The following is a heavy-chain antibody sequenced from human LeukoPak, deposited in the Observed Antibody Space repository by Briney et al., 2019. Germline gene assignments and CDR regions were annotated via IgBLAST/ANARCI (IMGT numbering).Heavy chain of an antibody. D-gene: IGHD1-26*01. CDR3: ARDITAWSRSGGDAFDI. Sequence: GGSLRLPCAASGFTFSPYSMNWVRQAPGKGLEWVSYISSSSSTIYYADSVKGRFTISRDNARNSLYLQMNSLRDEDTAVYYCARDITAWSRSGGDAFDIWGQGTMVTVSS. CDR2: ISSSSSTI. V-gene: IGHV3-48*02. J-gene: IGHJ3*02. CDR1: GFTFSPYS.